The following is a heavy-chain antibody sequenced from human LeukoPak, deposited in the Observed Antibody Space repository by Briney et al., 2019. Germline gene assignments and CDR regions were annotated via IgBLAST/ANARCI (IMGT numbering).Heavy chain of an antibody. CDR1: GFTFSSYG. J-gene: IGHJ4*02. D-gene: IGHD6-6*01. V-gene: IGHV3-30*18. CDR2: ISHDVSEK. Sequence: GGSLRLSCVASGFTFSSYGMHWVRQAPGKGLEWAAAISHDVSEKYYADPVKGRFTISRDNSKNTLYLQMNSLRAEDTAVYYCAKGEQLAWVDYWGQGTLVTVSS. CDR3: AKGEQLAWVDY.